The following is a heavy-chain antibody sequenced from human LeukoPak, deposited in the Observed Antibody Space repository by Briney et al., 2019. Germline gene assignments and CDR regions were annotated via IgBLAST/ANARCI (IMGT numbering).Heavy chain of an antibody. D-gene: IGHD3-10*01. Sequence: GGSLRLSCAASGFTFDDYGMSWVRQAPGKGLEWVSGINWNGGSTGYADSVKGRFTISRDNAKNSLYLQMNSLRAEDTALYSCARAGSGSYSPYYYYYMDVWGKGTTVTVSS. J-gene: IGHJ6*03. CDR2: INWNGGST. CDR3: ARAGSGSYSPYYYYYMDV. CDR1: GFTFDDYG. V-gene: IGHV3-20*04.